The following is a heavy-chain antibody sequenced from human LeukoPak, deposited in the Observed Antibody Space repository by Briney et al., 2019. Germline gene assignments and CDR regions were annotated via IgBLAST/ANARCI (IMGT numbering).Heavy chain of an antibody. CDR2: INHSGST. V-gene: IGHV4-34*01. CDR1: GGSFSGYY. CDR3: ARGAPQMATELNYFDY. D-gene: IGHD5-24*01. J-gene: IGHJ4*02. Sequence: SETLSLTCAVYGGSFSGYYWSWIRQPPGKGLEWIGEINHSGSTNYNPSLKSRVTISVDTSKNQFSLKLSSVTAADTAVYYCARGAPQMATELNYFDYWGQGTLVNVSS.